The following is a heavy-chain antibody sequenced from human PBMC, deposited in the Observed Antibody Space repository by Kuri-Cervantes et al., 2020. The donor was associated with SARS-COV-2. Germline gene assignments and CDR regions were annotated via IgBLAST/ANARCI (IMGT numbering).Heavy chain of an antibody. CDR3: ASGEVEVRAVSLFDY. D-gene: IGHD3-10*01. CDR1: GCAFSSYG. Sequence: APGCAFSSYGMHWVRQAPGKGLEWVAFIRYDGSNKYYADSVKGRFTISRDNSKNTLYLQMNSLRAEDTAVYYCASGEVEVRAVSLFDYWGQGTLVTVSS. V-gene: IGHV3-30*02. J-gene: IGHJ4*01. CDR2: IRYDGSNK.